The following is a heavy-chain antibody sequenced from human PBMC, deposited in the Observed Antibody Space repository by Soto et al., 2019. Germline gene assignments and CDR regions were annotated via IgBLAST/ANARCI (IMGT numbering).Heavy chain of an antibody. J-gene: IGHJ4*02. CDR3: AKGGGAPGYPIDY. V-gene: IGHV3-30*18. CDR2: ISYDGRKR. D-gene: IGHD3-9*01. Sequence: QVQLVQSGGGVVQPGKSLRLSCVGSGFTFGNYAMYWVRQTPGKGLEWVAFISYDGRKRYHADSVKGQFTISRDNPGKTVYLQLDSLRPEDTAVYYCAKGGGAPGYPIDYWGQGTLVTVSS. CDR1: GFTFGNYA.